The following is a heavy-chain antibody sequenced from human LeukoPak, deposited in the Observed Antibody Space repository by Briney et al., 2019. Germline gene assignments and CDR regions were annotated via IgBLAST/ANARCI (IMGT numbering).Heavy chain of an antibody. V-gene: IGHV4-4*02. CDR3: ARDRGSGWYSDAFDI. CDR1: GGSISSSNW. CDR2: IYHSGST. Sequence: PSETLSLTCAVSGGSISSSNWWSWVRQPPGKGLEWIGEIYHSGSTNYNPSLKSRVTISVDKSKNQFSLKLGSVTAADTAVYYCARDRGSGWYSDAFDIWGQGTMVTVSS. D-gene: IGHD6-19*01. J-gene: IGHJ3*02.